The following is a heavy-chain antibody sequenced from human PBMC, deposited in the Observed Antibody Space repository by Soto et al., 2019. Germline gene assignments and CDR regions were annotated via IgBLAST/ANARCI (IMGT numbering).Heavy chain of an antibody. CDR1: GGSISRGGYY. CDR3: ARANYGSGSSSGFDP. V-gene: IGHV4-31*03. Sequence: QVQLQESGPGLVKPSQTLPLTCTVSGGSISRGGYYWSWIRQHPGKGLEWIGYIYYSGSTYYNHSLKSRVSKSVDQSKNPFSLKLSSVTAADTARYYCARANYGSGSSSGFDPWGHGTLVNVSS. J-gene: IGHJ5*02. D-gene: IGHD3-10*01. CDR2: IYYSGST.